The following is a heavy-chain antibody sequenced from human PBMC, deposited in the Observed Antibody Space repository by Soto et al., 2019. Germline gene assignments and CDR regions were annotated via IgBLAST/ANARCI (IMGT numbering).Heavy chain of an antibody. CDR1: GFSISSGYS. CDR2: SQHSEST. V-gene: IGHV4-38-2*01. Sequence: SEPLPLSCAVSGFSISSGYSWRCIRQPRARGREWIGRSQHSESTYYNPSLKSRVTISIDTSKNSFSLGLNSGTAADTAVYYWERAPFSLDCSRYYCSHFHSWGQGTLV. D-gene: IGHD3-22*01. J-gene: IGHJ4*02. CDR3: ERAPFSLDCSRYYCSHFHS.